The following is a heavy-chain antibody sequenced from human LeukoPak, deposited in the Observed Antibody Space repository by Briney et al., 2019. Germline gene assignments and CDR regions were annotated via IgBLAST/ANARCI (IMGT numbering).Heavy chain of an antibody. CDR1: GYSFSSYW. J-gene: IGHJ5*02. V-gene: IGHV5-51*01. Sequence: GESLKISCKTSGYSFSSYWIGWVRQMPGKGLEWMGIIYPGDSDTRYSPSFQGQVTISADKSISTAYLQWSSLKASDTAMYYCASLVYSSSFGWFDPWGQGTLVTVSS. CDR3: ASLVYSSSFGWFDP. D-gene: IGHD6-6*01. CDR2: IYPGDSDT.